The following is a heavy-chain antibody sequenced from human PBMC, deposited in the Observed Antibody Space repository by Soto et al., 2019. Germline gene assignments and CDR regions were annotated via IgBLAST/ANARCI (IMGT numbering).Heavy chain of an antibody. Sequence: SQTLSLTCAISGDSVSSNSAAWNWIRQSPSRGLEWLGRTYYRSKWYNDYAVSVKSRITINPDTSKNQFSLQLNSVTPEDTAVYYCARAVAVQPYYHNYGMDVWGQGTTVTVSS. D-gene: IGHD6-19*01. CDR3: ARAVAVQPYYHNYGMDV. V-gene: IGHV6-1*01. J-gene: IGHJ6*02. CDR1: GDSVSSNSAA. CDR2: TYYRSKWYN.